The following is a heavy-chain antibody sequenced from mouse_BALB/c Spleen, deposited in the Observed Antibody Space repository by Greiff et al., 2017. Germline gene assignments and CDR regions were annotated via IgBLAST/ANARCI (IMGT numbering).Heavy chain of an antibody. Sequence: QVQLQQSGPGLVAPSQSLSITCTVSGFSLTGYGVNWVRQPPGKGLEWLGMIWGDGSTDYNSALKSRLSISKDNSKSQVFLKMNSLQTDDTARYYCARAPAPALYAMDYWGQGTSVTVSS. CDR1: GFSLTGYG. V-gene: IGHV2-6-7*01. D-gene: IGHD1-2*01. CDR3: ARAPAPALYAMDY. CDR2: IWGDGST. J-gene: IGHJ4*01.